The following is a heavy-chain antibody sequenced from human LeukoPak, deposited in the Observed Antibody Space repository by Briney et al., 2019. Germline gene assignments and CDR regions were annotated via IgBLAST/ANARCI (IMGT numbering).Heavy chain of an antibody. CDR1: GFTFDDYA. D-gene: IGHD6-13*01. CDR3: AKDVYSSSFNWFDP. Sequence: GRSLRLSCAASGFTFDDYAMHWVRQAPGKGLKWSPGISWNSGSIGYADSVKGRLTISRDNAKNSLYLQMNSLRAEDTALYYCAKDVYSSSFNWFDPWGQGTLVTVSS. J-gene: IGHJ5*02. V-gene: IGHV3-9*01. CDR2: ISWNSGSI.